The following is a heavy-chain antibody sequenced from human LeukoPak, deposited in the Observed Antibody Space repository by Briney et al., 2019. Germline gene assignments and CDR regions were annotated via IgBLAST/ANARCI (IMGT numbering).Heavy chain of an antibody. V-gene: IGHV4-4*07. CDR3: ARVVVVAGTCWFDP. J-gene: IGHJ5*02. CDR2: IYTSGST. D-gene: IGHD6-19*01. CDR1: GGSISSYY. Sequence: SETLSLTCTVSGGSISSYYWSWIRQPAGKGLEWIGRIYTSGSTNYNPSLKSRVTMSVDTSKNQFSPKLSSVTAADTAVYYCARVVVVAGTCWFDPWGQGTLVTVSS.